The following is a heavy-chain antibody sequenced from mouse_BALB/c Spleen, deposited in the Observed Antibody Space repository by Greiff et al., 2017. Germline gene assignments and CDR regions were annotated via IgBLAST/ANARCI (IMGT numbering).Heavy chain of an antibody. Sequence: QVQLQQSGAELVRPGSSVKISCKASGYAFSSYWMNWVKQRPGQGLEWIGQIYPGDGDTNYNGKFKGKATLTADQSSSTAYMQLSSLTSEVSAVYFCARLTTGYAMDYWGQGTSVTVSS. J-gene: IGHJ4*01. CDR3: ARLTTGYAMDY. CDR2: IYPGDGDT. V-gene: IGHV1-80*01. CDR1: GYAFSSYW. D-gene: IGHD1-1*01.